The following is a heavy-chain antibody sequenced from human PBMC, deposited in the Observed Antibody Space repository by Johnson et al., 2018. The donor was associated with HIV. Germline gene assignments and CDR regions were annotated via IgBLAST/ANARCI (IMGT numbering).Heavy chain of an antibody. CDR1: GFTFSSYA. D-gene: IGHD1-1*01. CDR2: ISYDGSNK. V-gene: IGHV3-30*04. CDR3: VRDRAEVDDPNDAFDI. Sequence: QVQLVESGGGVVQPGRSLRVSSTASGFTFSSYAMHWVRQAPGKGLEWVAVISYDGSNKDYADSVKGRFTLSRDNSKNTVYLQMNRLRAEDTAVYYCVRDRAEVDDPNDAFDIWGQGTVVTVSS. J-gene: IGHJ3*02.